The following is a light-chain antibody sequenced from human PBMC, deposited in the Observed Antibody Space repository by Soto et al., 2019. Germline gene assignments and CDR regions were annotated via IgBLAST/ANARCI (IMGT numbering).Light chain of an antibody. CDR3: EQYGSSGT. CDR1: QSVSNNY. V-gene: IGKV3-20*01. Sequence: EIVLTQSPGTLSLSPGERATLSCRASQSVSNNYLAWYQQKPGQAPRLLIYGASNRATGIPDRFSGSGSGTDFAFTISRLEPEDFAVYYCEQYGSSGTFGQGTKVEIK. CDR2: GAS. J-gene: IGKJ1*01.